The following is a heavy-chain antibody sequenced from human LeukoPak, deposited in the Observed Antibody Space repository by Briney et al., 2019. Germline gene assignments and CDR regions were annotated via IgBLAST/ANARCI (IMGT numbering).Heavy chain of an antibody. D-gene: IGHD6-13*01. V-gene: IGHV1-2*02. CDR2: INPNSGGT. J-gene: IGHJ6*03. Sequence: GASVKVSCKASGYTFTGYYMHWVRQAPGQGLEWIGWINPNSGGTNYAQKFQGRVTMTRDTSISTAYMELSRLRSDDTAVYYCARDAIAAAGTQLPYYYYYMDVWGKGTTVTISS. CDR1: GYTFTGYY. CDR3: ARDAIAAAGTQLPYYYYYMDV.